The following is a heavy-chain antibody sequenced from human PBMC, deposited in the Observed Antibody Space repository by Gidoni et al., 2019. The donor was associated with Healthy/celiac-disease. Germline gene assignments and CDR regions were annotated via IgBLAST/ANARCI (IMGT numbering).Heavy chain of an antibody. Sequence: QVQLVQSGAEVKKPGASVKVSCKASGYTFTSYGISWVRQAPGQGLEWMGWISAYNGNTNDAQKLQGRVTMTTDTSTSTAYMELRSLRSDDTAVYYCARVLSLRIAAAGSFDYWGQGTLVTVSS. V-gene: IGHV1-18*01. CDR1: GYTFTSYG. CDR3: ARVLSLRIAAAGSFDY. D-gene: IGHD6-13*01. CDR2: ISAYNGNT. J-gene: IGHJ4*02.